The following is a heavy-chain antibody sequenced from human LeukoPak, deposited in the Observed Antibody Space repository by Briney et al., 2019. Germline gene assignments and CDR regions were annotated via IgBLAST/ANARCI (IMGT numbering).Heavy chain of an antibody. CDR1: GFTFSSYG. CDR2: ISGSGSNT. J-gene: IGHJ3*02. D-gene: IGHD3-16*01. V-gene: IGHV3-23*01. Sequence: GGSLRLSCVVSGFTFSSYGMSWVRQAPGKGLEWVSAISGSGSNTYYADSVKGRFTISRDNSKNTLYLQMNSLRAEDTAVYSCAKDRLTLSAFDIWGQGTVVTVSS. CDR3: AKDRLTLSAFDI.